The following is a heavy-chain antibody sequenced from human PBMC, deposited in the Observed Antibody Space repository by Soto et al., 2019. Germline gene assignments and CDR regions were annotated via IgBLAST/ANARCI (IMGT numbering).Heavy chain of an antibody. V-gene: IGHV1-2*02. J-gene: IGHJ6*01. Sequence: QVQLVQSGAEVKKPGASVKVSCKASGYSFTGYYMHWVRQAPGQGLEWMGWIDPHSGGTNYVPEFQGRVTMTTTTPTNTTYLELRSLRSGDTAVYYCARGPGGATKPYYYYAMDVWGQGTPITVSS. CDR2: IDPHSGGT. CDR1: GYSFTGYY. D-gene: IGHD1-26*01. CDR3: ARGPGGATKPYYYYAMDV.